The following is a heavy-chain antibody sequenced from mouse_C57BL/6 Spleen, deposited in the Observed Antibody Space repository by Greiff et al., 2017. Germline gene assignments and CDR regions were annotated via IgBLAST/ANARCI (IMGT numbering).Heavy chain of an antibody. CDR3: ARHAARYFDY. Sequence: EVKLQESGGDLVKPGGSLKLSCAASGFTFSSYGMSWVRQTPDKRLEWIATISRGGSYTYYPDSVKGRFTISTDNAKNTLYLQMSSLKSEDTAMYYCARHAARYFDYWGQGTTLTVSS. V-gene: IGHV5-6*01. CDR2: ISRGGSYT. J-gene: IGHJ2*01. CDR1: GFTFSSYG.